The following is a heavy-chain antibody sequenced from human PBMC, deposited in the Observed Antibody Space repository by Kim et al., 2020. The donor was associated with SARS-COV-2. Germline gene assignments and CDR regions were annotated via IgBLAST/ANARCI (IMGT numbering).Heavy chain of an antibody. Sequence: GGSLRLSCAASGFTFSSYGMHWVRQAPGKGLEWVAGIWYDGSGKYYGDSVKGRFTISRDNSKNTLYLQLNSLRAEDTAVYYCARSSVMRGSAWNELDYWGQGTLVTVSS. CDR3: ARSSVMRGSAWNELDY. CDR1: GFTFSSYG. V-gene: IGHV3-33*01. J-gene: IGHJ4*02. CDR2: IWYDGSGK. D-gene: IGHD1-1*01.